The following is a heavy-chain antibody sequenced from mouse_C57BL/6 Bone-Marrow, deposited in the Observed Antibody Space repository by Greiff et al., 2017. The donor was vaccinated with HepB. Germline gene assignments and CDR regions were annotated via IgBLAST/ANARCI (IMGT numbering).Heavy chain of an antibody. CDR3: ARDRFDYYFDY. J-gene: IGHJ2*01. D-gene: IGHD2-14*01. Sequence: EVKLVESGGDLVKPGGSLKLSCVASGFTFSTSGMSWVRQTPDKRLEWVATINTGGTYTYYLDSVKGRFTISKDTARSTLCLQMSSLKSEDTGIYYCARDRFDYYFDYWRQGTTLTVSS. V-gene: IGHV5-6*01. CDR1: GFTFSTSG. CDR2: INTGGTYT.